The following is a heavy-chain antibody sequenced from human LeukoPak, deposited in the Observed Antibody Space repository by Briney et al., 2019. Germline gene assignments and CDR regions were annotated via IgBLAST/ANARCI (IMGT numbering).Heavy chain of an antibody. D-gene: IGHD7-27*01. CDR2: IGTAHNT. CDR3: ARGPLGSGLTIDW. Sequence: GGSLRLSCAASGFTFGAYDMHWVRQTTGRRLEWVSSIGTAHNTFQPGSVKGRFFISRENAEKSPYLQMNNLRDGDTAVYYCARGPLGSGLTIDWWGQGALVTVSS. V-gene: IGHV3-13*01. J-gene: IGHJ4*02. CDR1: GFTFGAYD.